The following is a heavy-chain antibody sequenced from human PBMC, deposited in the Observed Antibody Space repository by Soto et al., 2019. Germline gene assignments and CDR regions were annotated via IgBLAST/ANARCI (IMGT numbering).Heavy chain of an antibody. CDR3: ARGSSTTVTPFDY. J-gene: IGHJ4*02. CDR2: IYYSGST. V-gene: IGHV4-31*03. D-gene: IGHD4-17*01. Sequence: SETLSLTCTVSGGSISSGGYYWSWIRQHPGKGLEWIGYIYYSGSTYYNPSLKGRVTISVDTSKNQFSLKLSSVTAADTAVYYCARGSSTTVTPFDYWGQGTLVTVSS. CDR1: GGSISSGGYY.